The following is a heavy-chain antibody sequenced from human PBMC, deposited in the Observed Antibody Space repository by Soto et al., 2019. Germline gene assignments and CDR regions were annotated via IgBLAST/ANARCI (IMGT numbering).Heavy chain of an antibody. V-gene: IGHV1-69*13. CDR1: GGTFSSYA. Sequence: SVKVSCKASGGTFSSYAISWVRQAPGQGLEWMGGIIPIFGTANYAQKFQGRVTITADESTSTAYMELSSLRSEDTAVYYCARDCSGGSCPVHDAFDIWGEGTMVTVSS. CDR3: ARDCSGGSCPVHDAFDI. CDR2: IIPIFGTA. D-gene: IGHD2-15*01. J-gene: IGHJ3*02.